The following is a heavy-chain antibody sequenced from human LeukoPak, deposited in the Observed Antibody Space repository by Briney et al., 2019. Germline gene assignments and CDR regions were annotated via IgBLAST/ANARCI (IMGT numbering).Heavy chain of an antibody. D-gene: IGHD6-19*01. J-gene: IGHJ4*02. V-gene: IGHV3-7*03. CDR1: GFTFSSYW. Sequence: TGGSLRLSCAASGFTFSSYWMSWVRQAPGTGLEWVANIKQDGSVRNYVTSVRGRFTISRDNAKSSLYLQMNSLRVEDTAVYYCVRNLAVAGTCFDSWGQGTLVTVSS. CDR3: VRNLAVAGTCFDS. CDR2: IKQDGSVR.